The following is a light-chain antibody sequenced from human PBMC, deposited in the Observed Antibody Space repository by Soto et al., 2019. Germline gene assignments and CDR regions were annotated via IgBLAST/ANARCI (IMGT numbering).Light chain of an antibody. CDR2: DAS. J-gene: IGKJ1*01. V-gene: IGKV3-11*01. Sequence: EIVLTQSPATLSLSPGERATLSCRASQSVSSYLAWYQQKPGQAPRLLIYDASNRATGIPARFSGSGSGTAFTLTIISLEPEDFAVYYCQQRSNWPPRTFGQGTKVEIK. CDR1: QSVSSY. CDR3: QQRSNWPPRT.